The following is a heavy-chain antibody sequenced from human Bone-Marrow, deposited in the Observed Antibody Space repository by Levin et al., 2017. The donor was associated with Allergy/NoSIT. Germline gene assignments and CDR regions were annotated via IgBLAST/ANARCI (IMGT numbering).Heavy chain of an antibody. Sequence: ASVKVSCKASGYTFTPYYIHWVRQTPGQGLEWMGWISPSNGATNYAPKLQGRVTMTRDTSINTVYMDLSRLRSDDTAVYFCARGVLLGGGRLFDYWGQGTLVTVSS. J-gene: IGHJ4*02. V-gene: IGHV1-2*02. CDR1: GYTFTPYY. D-gene: IGHD3-16*01. CDR2: ISPSNGAT. CDR3: ARGVLLGGGRLFDY.